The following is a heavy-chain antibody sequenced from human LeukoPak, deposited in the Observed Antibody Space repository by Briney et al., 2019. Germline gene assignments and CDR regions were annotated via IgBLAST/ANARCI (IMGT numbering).Heavy chain of an antibody. CDR2: ISYDGSNK. CDR1: GFTFSSYA. D-gene: IGHD4-17*01. J-gene: IGHJ4*02. CDR3: ARGGYGDYHFFDY. Sequence: GGSLRLSCAAPGFTFSSYAMHWVRQAPGKGLEWVAVISYDGSNKYYADSVKGRFTISRDNSKNTLYLQMNSLRAEDTAVYYCARGGYGDYHFFDYWGQGTLVTVSS. V-gene: IGHV3-30-3*01.